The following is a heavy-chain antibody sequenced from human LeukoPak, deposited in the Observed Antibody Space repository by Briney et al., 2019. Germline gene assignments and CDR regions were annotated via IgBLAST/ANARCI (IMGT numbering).Heavy chain of an antibody. J-gene: IGHJ4*02. CDR1: GFSFSVFW. CDR3: VQGGHFDF. Sequence: PGGSLRLSCAASGFSFSVFWMTWGRQAPGKRPEWVANINEGGSSTYYVDSVRGRFTISRDNGKNLLCLEMNSLRADDTAVYFCVQGGHFDFWGQGAPVTVSS. D-gene: IGHD3-16*01. CDR2: INEGGSST. V-gene: IGHV3-7*01.